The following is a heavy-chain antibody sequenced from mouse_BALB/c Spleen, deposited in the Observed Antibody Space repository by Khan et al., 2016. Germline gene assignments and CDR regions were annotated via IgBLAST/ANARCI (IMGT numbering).Heavy chain of an antibody. J-gene: IGHJ2*01. CDR1: GYSITSGYG. D-gene: IGHD2-12*01. V-gene: IGHV3-2*02. Sequence: EVQLQESGPGLVKPSPSLSLTCTATGYSITSGYGWNGIRQFPGNQLEWMDYISNSGSTYYNPTLKSRVSITRDTSKNQLCLQLNSVTTEDTATYYSARTTRIKYWGQGTTLTVSS. CDR2: ISNSGST. CDR3: ARTTRIKY.